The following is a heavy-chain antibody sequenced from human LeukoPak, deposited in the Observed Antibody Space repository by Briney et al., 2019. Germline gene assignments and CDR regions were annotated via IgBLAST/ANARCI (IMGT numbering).Heavy chain of an antibody. V-gene: IGHV3-30*02. Sequence: GGSLRLSCVASGFTFSTYAMNWVRQAPGKGLEWVAFVRYNGNDKYYADSVKGRFTISRDNSKNTVDLQMDSLRAEDTAVYYCAKAGSGWYAPYWGQGTLVTVS. CDR3: AKAGSGWYAPY. CDR2: VRYNGNDK. CDR1: GFTFSTYA. J-gene: IGHJ4*02. D-gene: IGHD6-19*01.